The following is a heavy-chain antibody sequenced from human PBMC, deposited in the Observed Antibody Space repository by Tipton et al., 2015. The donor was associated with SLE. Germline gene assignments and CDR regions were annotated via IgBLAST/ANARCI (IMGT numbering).Heavy chain of an antibody. CDR1: GFTFSSYG. CDR3: AKDPYPYCSGGSCFSFDY. CDR2: IWYDGSNK. Sequence: SLRLSCAASGFTFSSYGMHWVRQAPGKGLEWVAVIWYDGSNKYYADSVKGRFTISRDNSKNTLYLQMNSLRAEDTAVYYCAKDPYPYCSGGSCFSFDYWAREPWSPSPQ. V-gene: IGHV3-33*06. D-gene: IGHD2-15*01. J-gene: IGHJ4*02.